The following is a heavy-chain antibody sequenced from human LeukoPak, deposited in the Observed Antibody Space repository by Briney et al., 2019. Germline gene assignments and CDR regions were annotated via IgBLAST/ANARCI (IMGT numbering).Heavy chain of an antibody. CDR1: GFTFSSYD. CDR3: ARSEAHGYRYFDL. V-gene: IGHV3-13*04. J-gene: IGHJ2*01. Sequence: GGSLRLSCAASGFTFSSYDMHWVRQGTGKGLEWVSVIGTAGDTYYPGSVKGRFAISRENDKNSLYLQMNSLRAGDTAVYYCARSEAHGYRYFDLWGRGTLVTVSS. D-gene: IGHD2-8*01. CDR2: IGTAGDT.